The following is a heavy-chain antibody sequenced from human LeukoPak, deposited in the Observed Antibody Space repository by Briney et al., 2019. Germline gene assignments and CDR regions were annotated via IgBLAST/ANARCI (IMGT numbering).Heavy chain of an antibody. CDR3: ARGDSTYYYGSGSRYYFDY. Sequence: GASVKVSCKASGYTFTGYYMHWVRQAPGQGLEWMGWINPNSGGTNYAQKFQGWVTMTRDTSISTAYMGLSRLRSDDTAVYYCARGDSTYYYGSGSRYYFDYWGQGTLVTVSS. CDR1: GYTFTGYY. J-gene: IGHJ4*02. CDR2: INPNSGGT. D-gene: IGHD3-10*01. V-gene: IGHV1-2*04.